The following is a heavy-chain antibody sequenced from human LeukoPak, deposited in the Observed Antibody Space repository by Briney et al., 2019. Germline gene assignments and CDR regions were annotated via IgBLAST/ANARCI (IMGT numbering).Heavy chain of an antibody. D-gene: IGHD6-13*01. CDR1: GGSFSGFY. CDR2: INHSGST. CDR3: AGRIAAAGIDY. Sequence: PSETLSLTCAVYGGSFSGFYWSWIRQPPGKGLEWIGEINHSGSTNYNPSLKSRLTISVDRSKNQFSLKLSSVTAADTAVYYCAGRIAAAGIDYWGQGTLVTVSS. J-gene: IGHJ4*02. V-gene: IGHV4-34*01.